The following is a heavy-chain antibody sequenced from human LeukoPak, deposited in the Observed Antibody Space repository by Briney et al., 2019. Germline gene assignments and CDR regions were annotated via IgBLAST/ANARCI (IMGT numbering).Heavy chain of an antibody. J-gene: IGHJ4*02. Sequence: GESLRLSCAASGFTFSSSAMTLGPQAPGNGRQGVSTITATRDYTYYVDSVKGRFTISRDDSKNPLYLQMNNLRDEDTALYYCGKGKLAFDSLGQGTLVTVSS. CDR2: ITATRDYT. CDR3: GKGKLAFDS. V-gene: IGHV3-23*01. CDR1: GFTFSSSA.